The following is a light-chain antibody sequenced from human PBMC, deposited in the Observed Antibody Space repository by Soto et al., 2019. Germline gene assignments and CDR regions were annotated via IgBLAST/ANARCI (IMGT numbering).Light chain of an antibody. CDR2: DVS. Sequence: QSALTQPPSASGSPGQSVTISCTGTSGDVGAYNYVSWYQQLPGKAPKLMIYDVSKRPSGVPDRFSGSKSGNTASLTVSGLQSEDEADYYCSSYVGSNAVVFGGGTKLTVL. CDR1: SGDVGAYNY. CDR3: SSYVGSNAVV. V-gene: IGLV2-8*01. J-gene: IGLJ2*01.